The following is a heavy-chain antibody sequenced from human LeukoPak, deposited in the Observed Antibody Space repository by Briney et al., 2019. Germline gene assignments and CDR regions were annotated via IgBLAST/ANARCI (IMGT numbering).Heavy chain of an antibody. J-gene: IGHJ4*02. D-gene: IGHD4-11*01. CDR3: ARQRRGGYSFHFDY. Sequence: SSETLSLTCTVSGGSISSSSYYWGWIRQPPGKGLEWIGSIYYSGSTYYNPSLKSRVTISVDTSKNQFSLKLSSVTAADTAVYYCARQRRGGYSFHFDYWGQGTLVTASS. CDR1: GGSISSSSYY. CDR2: IYYSGST. V-gene: IGHV4-39*01.